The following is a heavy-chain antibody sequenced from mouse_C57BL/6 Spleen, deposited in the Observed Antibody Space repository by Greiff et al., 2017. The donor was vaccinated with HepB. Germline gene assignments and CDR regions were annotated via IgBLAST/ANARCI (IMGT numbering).Heavy chain of an antibody. J-gene: IGHJ2*01. CDR2: INPNSGYT. CDR1: GYTFTSYW. D-gene: IGHD1-1*01. CDR3: ARCYGSSFDY. V-gene: IGHV1-7*01. Sequence: VQLQESGAELAKPGASVKLSCKASGYTFTSYWMHWVKQRPGQGLEWIGKINPNSGYTKYNEKFKGKATLTADKSSSTAYMQLSSLTYEDSAVYYCARCYGSSFDYWGQGTTLTVSS.